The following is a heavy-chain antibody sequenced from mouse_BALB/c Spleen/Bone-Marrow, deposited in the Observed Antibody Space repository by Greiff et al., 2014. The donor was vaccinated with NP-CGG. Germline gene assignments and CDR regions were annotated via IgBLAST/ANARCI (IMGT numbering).Heavy chain of an antibody. CDR2: INPSTGYT. V-gene: IGHV1-7*01. J-gene: IGHJ1*01. Sequence: QVQLQKSGAELAKPGASVKMSCKASGYTFTSYWMHWVKQRPGQGLEWIGYINPSTGYTEYNQKFKDKATLTADKSSSTAYMQLSSLTSEDSAVYYCAREYYGSSGYFDVWGAGTTVTVSS. CDR1: GYTFTSYW. CDR3: AREYYGSSGYFDV. D-gene: IGHD1-1*01.